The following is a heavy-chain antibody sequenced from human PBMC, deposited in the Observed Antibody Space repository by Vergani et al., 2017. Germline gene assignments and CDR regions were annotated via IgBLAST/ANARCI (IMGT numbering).Heavy chain of an antibody. Sequence: QVQLQESGPGLVKPSETLSLTCTVSGGSISSYYWSWIRQPPGKGLEWIGYIYYSGSTNYNPSLKSRVTISVDTSKNQFSLKLSSVTAADTAVYYCARAHSGSYSGYYYYYYMDVWGKGTTVTVSS. CDR1: GGSISSYY. CDR3: ARAHSGSYSGYYYYYYMDV. CDR2: IYYSGST. V-gene: IGHV4-59*12. D-gene: IGHD1-26*01. J-gene: IGHJ6*03.